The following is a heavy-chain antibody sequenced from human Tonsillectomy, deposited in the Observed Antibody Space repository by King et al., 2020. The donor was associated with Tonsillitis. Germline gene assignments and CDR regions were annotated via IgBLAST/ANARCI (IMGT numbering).Heavy chain of an antibody. Sequence: VQLVESGGGVVQPGGSLRLSCAASGFIFSRNGMHWVHQAPGKGLEWVAFMRYDGSDKYYADSVKGRFTISRDNSKNTLFLQMNSLRAEDTAVYYCAREYSSGQEYFDYWGQGTLVTVSS. V-gene: IGHV3-30*02. D-gene: IGHD6-19*01. CDR2: MRYDGSDK. CDR3: AREYSSGQEYFDY. CDR1: GFIFSRNG. J-gene: IGHJ4*02.